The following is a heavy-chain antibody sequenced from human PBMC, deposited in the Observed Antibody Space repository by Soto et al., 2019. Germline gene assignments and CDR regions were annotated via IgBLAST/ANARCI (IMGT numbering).Heavy chain of an antibody. CDR3: ATRITVFGLLIPPFDP. D-gene: IGHD3-3*01. CDR1: GGSGHGYY. CDR2: INHTGGT. Sequence: PSGTLSLTCAVYGGSGHGYYWNWIRQPPVKGLEWSGEINHTGGTHYNPSLKSRVTMSVDTSKNQFSLRLSSVTAADTAIYYCATRITVFGLLIPPFDPWGQGTQVTVSS. V-gene: IGHV4-34*01. J-gene: IGHJ5*02.